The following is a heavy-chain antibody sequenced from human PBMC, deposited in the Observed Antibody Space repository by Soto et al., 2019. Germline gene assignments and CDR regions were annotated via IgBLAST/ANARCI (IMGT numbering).Heavy chain of an antibody. J-gene: IGHJ4*02. Sequence: EVQLVESGGGLVQPGGSLRLSCAASGFTVSSNYMSWVRQAPGKWLEWVSVIFSGGNTYYADSVKGRFTISRDNSKNTLYLQMNSVRAEDTAVYYCARDVRDSSGYPEYYFDYWGQGTLVTVPS. D-gene: IGHD3-22*01. CDR2: IFSGGNT. CDR1: GFTVSSNY. V-gene: IGHV3-66*01. CDR3: ARDVRDSSGYPEYYFDY.